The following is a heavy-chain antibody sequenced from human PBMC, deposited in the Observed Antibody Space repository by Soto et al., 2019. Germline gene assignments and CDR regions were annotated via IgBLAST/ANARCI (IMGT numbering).Heavy chain of an antibody. CDR2: IIPIFGTA. J-gene: IGHJ3*02. Sequence: SVKVSCKASGGTFSSYAISWVRQAPGQGLEWMGGIIPIFGTANYAQKFQGRVTITADESTSTAYMELSSLRSEDTAVYYCARRVAYCGGDCYSALDIWGQGTMVTVSS. D-gene: IGHD2-21*02. CDR3: ARRVAYCGGDCYSALDI. V-gene: IGHV1-69*13. CDR1: GGTFSSYA.